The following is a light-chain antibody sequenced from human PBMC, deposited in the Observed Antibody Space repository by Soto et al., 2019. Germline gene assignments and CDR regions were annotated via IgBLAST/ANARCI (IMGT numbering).Light chain of an antibody. Sequence: EIVMTQSPSTLSVSPGERXXXXXXASQSVSSNLAWYQQKPGQAXXLLXXGXXXXXXXXXXSLSVSGSGTDFTLTIXXLXXEDCALXFXXHRXXXXXTXGGGTKVDIK. CDR3: XHRXXXXXT. CDR1: QSVSSN. CDR2: GXX. V-gene: IGKV3-15*01. J-gene: IGKJ4*01.